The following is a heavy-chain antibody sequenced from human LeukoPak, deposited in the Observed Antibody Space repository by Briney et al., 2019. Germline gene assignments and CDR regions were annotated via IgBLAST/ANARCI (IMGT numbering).Heavy chain of an antibody. D-gene: IGHD3-22*01. CDR2: IYYSGST. V-gene: IGHV4-59*01. CDR3: ARPGPDYYDSSGYYDY. J-gene: IGHJ4*02. Sequence: PSETLSLTCTVSGGSISSYYWSWIRQPPGKGLEWIGYIYYSGSTNYNPSLKSRVTISLGTSKNKFSLKLSSVTAADTAVYYCARPGPDYYDSSGYYDYWGQGTLVTVSS. CDR1: GGSISSYY.